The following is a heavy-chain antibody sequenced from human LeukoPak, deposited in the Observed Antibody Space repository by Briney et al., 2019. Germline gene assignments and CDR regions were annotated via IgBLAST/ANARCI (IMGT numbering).Heavy chain of an antibody. CDR3: ARALYGDYASFDY. CDR1: GFTFCSYW. Sequence: GGSLRLSCAPSGFTFCSYWMSGVRQAPGKGREGVANIKQDGSEKYYVDSVKGRFTISRDNAKNSLYLQMNSLRAEDTAVYYCARALYGDYASFDYWGQGTLVTVSS. V-gene: IGHV3-7*01. D-gene: IGHD4-17*01. CDR2: IKQDGSEK. J-gene: IGHJ4*02.